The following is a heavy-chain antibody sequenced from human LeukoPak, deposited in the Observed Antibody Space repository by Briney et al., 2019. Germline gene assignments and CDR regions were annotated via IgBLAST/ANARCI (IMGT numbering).Heavy chain of an antibody. Sequence: SVTVSCKASGGTFSIYAISWVRQAPGQGLEWMGGIIPIFGTANYAQKFQGRVTITADESTSTAYMELGSLRSEDTAVYYCARGREKQQLYFDYWGQGTLVTVSS. J-gene: IGHJ4*02. CDR2: IIPIFGTA. V-gene: IGHV1-69*13. CDR1: GGTFSIYA. D-gene: IGHD6-13*01. CDR3: ARGREKQQLYFDY.